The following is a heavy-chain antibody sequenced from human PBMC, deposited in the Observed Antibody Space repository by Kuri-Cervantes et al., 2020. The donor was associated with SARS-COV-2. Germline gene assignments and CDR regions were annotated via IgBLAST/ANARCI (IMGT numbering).Heavy chain of an antibody. CDR1: GYTLTELS. V-gene: IGHV1-24*01. CDR3: ATTDTAMVPEFDY. Sequence: ASVKVSCKVSGYTLTELSMHWVRQAPGKGLEWMGGFDPEDGETIYAQKFQGRVTMTEDTSTDTAYMELGSLRPEDTAVYYCATTDTAMVPEFDYWGQGTLVTVSS. D-gene: IGHD5-18*01. CDR2: FDPEDGET. J-gene: IGHJ4*02.